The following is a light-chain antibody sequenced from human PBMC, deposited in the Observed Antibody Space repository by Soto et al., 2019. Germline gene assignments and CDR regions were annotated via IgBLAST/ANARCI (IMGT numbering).Light chain of an antibody. J-gene: IGLJ1*01. CDR2: EAT. CDR3: CSFAGSSTLVV. Sequence: QSALTQPASVSGSAGQSITISCTSSDVGSYNLVSWYQQHPGKAPKLMIYEATKRPSGVSNRFSGSKSGNTASLTISGLQAEDEADYYCCSFAGSSTLVVFGAGTKVTVL. V-gene: IGLV2-23*02. CDR1: SSDVGSYNL.